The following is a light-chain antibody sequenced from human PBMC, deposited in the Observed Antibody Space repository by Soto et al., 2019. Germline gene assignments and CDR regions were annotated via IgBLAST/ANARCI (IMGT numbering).Light chain of an antibody. CDR1: QSVSSY. V-gene: IGKV3-11*01. J-gene: IGKJ1*01. CDR2: DTS. CDR3: LHYNDWPRWT. Sequence: EIVLTQSPATLSLSPGERATLSCRASQSVSSYLAWYQQRPGQAPRLLIFDTSNRATDIPARFSGSGSGTDFTLTISSLQSEDFAVYYCLHYNDWPRWTFGQGTKVDI.